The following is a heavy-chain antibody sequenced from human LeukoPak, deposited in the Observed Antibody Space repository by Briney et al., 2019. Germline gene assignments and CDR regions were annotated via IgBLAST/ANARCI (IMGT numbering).Heavy chain of an antibody. Sequence: GGSLRLSCAVSGFSFSNAWMSWVRPTPGKGLEWVGHIKRKSDGGTTDYGAPVKGRFTISRDESKNTLYLQMNSLKTEDTALYYCATGEGYYYYYYYMDVWGKGTTVTVSS. J-gene: IGHJ6*03. V-gene: IGHV3-15*01. CDR2: IKRKSDGGTT. CDR1: GFSFSNAW. CDR3: ATGEGYYYYYYYMDV.